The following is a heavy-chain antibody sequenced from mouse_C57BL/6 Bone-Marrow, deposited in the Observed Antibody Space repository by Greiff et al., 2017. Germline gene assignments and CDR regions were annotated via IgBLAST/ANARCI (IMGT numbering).Heavy chain of an antibody. Sequence: QVQLQQSGPELVKPGASVKISCKASGYAFSSSWMNWVKQRPGTGLEWIGRIYPGDGDTNCNGKFKGKATLTADKSSSTAYMQLSSLTSEDSAVYFCARRKIYDYLFAYWGQGTLVTVSA. CDR3: ARRKIYDYLFAY. CDR1: GYAFSSSW. D-gene: IGHD2-4*01. CDR2: IYPGDGDT. J-gene: IGHJ3*01. V-gene: IGHV1-82*01.